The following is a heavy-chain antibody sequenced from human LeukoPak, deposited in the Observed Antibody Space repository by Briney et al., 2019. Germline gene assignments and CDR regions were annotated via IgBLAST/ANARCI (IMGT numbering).Heavy chain of an antibody. CDR1: GFPFSNYA. J-gene: IGHJ4*02. V-gene: IGHV3-23*01. Sequence: GGSVRLSCAASGFPFSNYAMTWVRQAPGKGLERVSGISDSGDRTYYADSVKGRFTISRDNSKNMLYLQMNSLRVEDTALYYCAKGLGTSGYHDYWGQGTLVTVSS. CDR3: AKGLGTSGYHDY. CDR2: ISDSGDRT. D-gene: IGHD3-22*01.